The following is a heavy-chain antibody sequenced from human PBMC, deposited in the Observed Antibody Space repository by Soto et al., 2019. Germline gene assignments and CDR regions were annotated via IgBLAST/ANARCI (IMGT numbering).Heavy chain of an antibody. V-gene: IGHV2-5*02. J-gene: IGHJ4*02. D-gene: IGHD6-19*01. CDR1: GFSLSSTSVA. CDR3: AHSVEAGLGYYFDY. Sequence: QITLKEAGPTLFKPTQTLTLTCTFSGFSLSSTSVAVGWIRQPPGKAMEWLALIYWDDDKRYSTFLKSRLTLSAYNYTIQVVLTMTNSDPVDTATYYCAHSVEAGLGYYFDYWGQGTLVTVSS. CDR2: IYWDDDK.